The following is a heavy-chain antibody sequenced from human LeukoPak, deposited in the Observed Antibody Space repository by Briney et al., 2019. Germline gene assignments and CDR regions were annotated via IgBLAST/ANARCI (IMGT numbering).Heavy chain of an antibody. CDR1: GYTFTGYH. V-gene: IGHV1-2*02. D-gene: IGHD2-2*01. Sequence: ASVKVSCKASGYTFTGYHMHWVRQAPGQGLEWMGWINPNSGGTNYAQKFQGRVTMTRDTSISTDYMELSRLRSDDTAVYYCASCSKRYCSSSSCSDWFDPWGQGTLVTVSS. CDR3: ASCSKRYCSSSSCSDWFDP. CDR2: INPNSGGT. J-gene: IGHJ5*02.